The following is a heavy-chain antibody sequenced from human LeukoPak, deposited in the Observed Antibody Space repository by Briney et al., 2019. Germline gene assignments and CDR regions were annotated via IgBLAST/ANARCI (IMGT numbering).Heavy chain of an antibody. CDR1: GFTFSSYS. D-gene: IGHD2-21*01. CDR2: ISSSSSYI. V-gene: IGHV3-21*01. CDR3: AAVFGFYYFDY. Sequence: GGSLRLSCAASGFTFSSYSMNWVRQAPGKGLQWVSSISSSSSYIYYADSVKGRFTISRDNAKNSLYLQMNSLRAEDTAVYYCAAVFGFYYFDYWGQGTLVTVSS. J-gene: IGHJ4*02.